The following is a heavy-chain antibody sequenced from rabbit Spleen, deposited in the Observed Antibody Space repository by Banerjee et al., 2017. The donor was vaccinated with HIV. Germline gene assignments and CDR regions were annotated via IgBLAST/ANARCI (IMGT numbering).Heavy chain of an antibody. J-gene: IGHJ4*01. CDR1: GFDFSSYG. Sequence: QEQLVESGGGLVQPGGSLKLSCKASGFDFSSYGVSWVRQAPGKGLEWIGYIAPVFGITYYANWVNGRFTISSHNAQNTLFLQLNSLTAADTATYFCVREVAAKFNLWGPGTLVTVS. D-gene: IGHD4-1*01. CDR3: VREVAAKFNL. V-gene: IGHV1S47*01. CDR2: IAPVFGIT.